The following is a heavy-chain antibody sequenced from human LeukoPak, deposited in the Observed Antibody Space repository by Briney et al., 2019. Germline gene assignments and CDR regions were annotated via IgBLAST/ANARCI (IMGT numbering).Heavy chain of an antibody. J-gene: IGHJ3*02. CDR1: GFTFSSYS. CDR2: ISSSSSTI. V-gene: IGHV3-48*02. D-gene: IGHD5-24*01. CDR3: ARDLLATIPDAFDI. Sequence: GGSLRLSCAASGFTFSSYSMNWVRQAPGKGLEWVSYISSSSSTIYYADSVKGRFTISRDNAKNSLYLQMNSLRDEDTAVYYCARDLLATIPDAFDIWGQGTMVTVSS.